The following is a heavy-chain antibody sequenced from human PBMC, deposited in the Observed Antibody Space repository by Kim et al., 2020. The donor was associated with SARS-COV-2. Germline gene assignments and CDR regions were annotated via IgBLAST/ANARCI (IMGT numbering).Heavy chain of an antibody. CDR3: ARSSYHYDSSGYFYRYYFDY. CDR1: GFTVSSNY. CDR2: IYSGGST. D-gene: IGHD3-22*01. V-gene: IGHV3-53*01. Sequence: GGSLRLSCAASGFTVSSNYMSWVRQAPGKGLEWVSIIYSGGSTNYADSVKGRFTLSRDNSKNTLYLQMNSLRAEDTAVYYCARSSYHYDSSGYFYRYYFDYWGQGTLVTVSS. J-gene: IGHJ4*02.